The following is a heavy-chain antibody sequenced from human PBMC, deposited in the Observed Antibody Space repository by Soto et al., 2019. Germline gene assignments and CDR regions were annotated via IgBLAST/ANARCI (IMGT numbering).Heavy chain of an antibody. J-gene: IGHJ5*02. D-gene: IGHD3-16*01. CDR1: GFTFSSYA. CDR2: VSRAGTYT. Sequence: EVQLLESGGDVVRPGGSLRLSCAASGFTFSSYAMGWVRQAPGKGLEWVAAVSRAGTYTFYAYSVKGRFSISRDNSRDTADLYMNALRGDDTAVYFCVKNTVTEALGQSWGQGTLVSVSS. V-gene: IGHV3-23*01. CDR3: VKNTVTEALGQS.